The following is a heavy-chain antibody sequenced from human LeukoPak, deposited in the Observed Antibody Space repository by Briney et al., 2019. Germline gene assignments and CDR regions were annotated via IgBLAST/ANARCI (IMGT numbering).Heavy chain of an antibody. Sequence: SETLSLTCTVSGGSISSSSYYWGWIRQPPGKGLEWIGSIYYSGSTYYNPSLKSRVTISVDTSKNQFSLRLSSVTAADTAVYYCARGATDYWGQGTLVTVSS. CDR2: IYYSGST. CDR3: ARGATDY. V-gene: IGHV4-39*01. D-gene: IGHD1-26*01. CDR1: GGSISSSSYY. J-gene: IGHJ4*02.